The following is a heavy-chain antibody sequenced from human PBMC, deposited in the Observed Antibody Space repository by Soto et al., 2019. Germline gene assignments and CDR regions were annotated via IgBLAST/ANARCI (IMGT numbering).Heavy chain of an antibody. CDR2: ISGSGGST. Sequence: VGSLRLSCAASGFTFSSYAMSWVRQAPGKGLEWVSAISGSGGSTYYADSVKGWFTISRDNSKNTLYLQMNGLRAEDTAVYYCAKDSPTDIVVVPAAMRDAFDIWGQGTMVTVSS. V-gene: IGHV3-23*01. D-gene: IGHD2-2*01. CDR3: AKDSPTDIVVVPAAMRDAFDI. CDR1: GFTFSSYA. J-gene: IGHJ3*02.